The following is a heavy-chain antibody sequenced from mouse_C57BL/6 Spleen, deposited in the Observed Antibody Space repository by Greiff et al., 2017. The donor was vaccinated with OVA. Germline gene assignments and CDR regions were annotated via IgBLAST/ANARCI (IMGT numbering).Heavy chain of an antibody. V-gene: IGHV14-4*01. D-gene: IGHD2-5*01. J-gene: IGHJ2*01. Sequence: VQLKQSGAELVRPGASVKLSCTASGFNIKDDYMHWVKQRPEQGLEWIGWIDPENGDTEYASKFQGKATITADTSSNTAYLQLSSLTSEDTAVYYCTTNSKRYWGQGTTLTVSS. CDR1: GFNIKDDY. CDR2: IDPENGDT. CDR3: TTNSKRY.